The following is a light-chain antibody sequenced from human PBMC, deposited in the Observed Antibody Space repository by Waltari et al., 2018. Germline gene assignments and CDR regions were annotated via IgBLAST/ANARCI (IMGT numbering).Light chain of an antibody. CDR3: QKYGTLPAT. V-gene: IGKV3-20*01. Sequence: EIVLTQSPGTLSVSPGERVTLSCRASQSVSRTLAWYQQKPGQAPRLLIYDASTRATGIPDRFSGSGSGTDFSLNISRLEPEDFAVYYCQKYGTLPATFGQGTKVEIK. CDR1: QSVSRT. J-gene: IGKJ1*01. CDR2: DAS.